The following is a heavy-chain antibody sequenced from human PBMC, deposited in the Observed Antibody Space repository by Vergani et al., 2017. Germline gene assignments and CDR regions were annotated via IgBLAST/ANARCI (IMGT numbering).Heavy chain of an antibody. CDR3: AKKMTIFGVVIGD. D-gene: IGHD3-3*01. V-gene: IGHV3-23*01. J-gene: IGHJ4*02. Sequence: EVQLLESGGGLVQPGGSLRLSCAASGFTFSSYAMSWVRQAPGKGLEWVSAISGSGGSTYYADSVKGRFTISRDNSKNARYLQINSLRAEDTAVYYCAKKMTIFGVVIGDWGQGTLVTVSS. CDR2: ISGSGGST. CDR1: GFTFSSYA.